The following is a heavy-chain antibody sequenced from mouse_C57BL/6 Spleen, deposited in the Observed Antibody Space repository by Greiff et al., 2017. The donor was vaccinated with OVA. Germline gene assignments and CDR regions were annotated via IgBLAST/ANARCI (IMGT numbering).Heavy chain of an antibody. CDR2: ISDGGSYT. CDR3: ARDWMDY. J-gene: IGHJ4*01. V-gene: IGHV5-4*01. CDR1: GFTFSSYA. Sequence: EVQVVESGGGLVKPGGSLKLSCAASGFTFSSYAMSWVRQTPEKRLEWVATISDGGSYTYYPDNVKGRLPISRDNAKNNLYLQKSHLKSEDTAMYYCARDWMDYWGQGTSVTVSS.